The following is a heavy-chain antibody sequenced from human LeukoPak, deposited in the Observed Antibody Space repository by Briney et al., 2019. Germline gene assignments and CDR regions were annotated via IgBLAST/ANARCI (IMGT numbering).Heavy chain of an antibody. V-gene: IGHV3-23*01. D-gene: IGHD4-23*01. Sequence: AGGSLRLSCAASGFTFSSYAMSWVRQAPGKGLEWVSGISGSGDSTYYADSVKGRFTISRDNSKNTLYLQMNSLRAEDTAVYYCAKDPRGGNSVYVYWGQGTLVTVSS. CDR3: AKDPRGGNSVYVY. CDR2: ISGSGDST. J-gene: IGHJ4*02. CDR1: GFTFSSYA.